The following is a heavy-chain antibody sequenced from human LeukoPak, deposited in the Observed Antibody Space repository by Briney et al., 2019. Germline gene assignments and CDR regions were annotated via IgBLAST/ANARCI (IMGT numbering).Heavy chain of an antibody. CDR2: ISGSGGST. J-gene: IGHJ4*02. Sequence: GGSLGLSCAASGFTFSSYGMSWVRQAPGKGLEWVSAISGSGGSTYYADSVKGRFTISRDNSKNTLYLQMNSLRAEDTAVYYCAKGLDGYNNRRSTFDYWGQGTLVTVSS. D-gene: IGHD5-24*01. CDR1: GFTFSSYG. CDR3: AKGLDGYNNRRSTFDY. V-gene: IGHV3-23*01.